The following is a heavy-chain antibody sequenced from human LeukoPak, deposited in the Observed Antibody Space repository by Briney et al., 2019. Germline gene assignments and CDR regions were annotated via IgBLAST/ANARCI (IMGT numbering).Heavy chain of an antibody. CDR2: IHYSGST. Sequence: SETLSLSCTVSGGSISGYYWSWIRQPPGKGLEWIGYIHYSGSTNYNSSLKSRVTISVDTSKNQFSLKLSSVTAADTAVYHCARTWDYWGQGTLVTVSS. J-gene: IGHJ4*02. CDR3: ARTWDY. CDR1: GGSISGYY. V-gene: IGHV4-59*01.